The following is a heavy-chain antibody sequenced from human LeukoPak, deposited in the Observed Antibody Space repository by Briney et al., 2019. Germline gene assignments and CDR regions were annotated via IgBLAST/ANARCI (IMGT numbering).Heavy chain of an antibody. CDR3: AKDRGYSSSWYGGNSDY. Sequence: GGSLRLSCAASGFTFSSYAMSWVRQAPGKGLEWVSAISGSGGSTYYADSVKGRFTISRDNSKNTLYLQMNSLRAEDTAVYYCAKDRGYSSSWYGGNSDYWGQEPWSPSPQ. V-gene: IGHV3-23*01. CDR2: ISGSGGST. D-gene: IGHD6-13*01. CDR1: GFTFSSYA. J-gene: IGHJ4*01.